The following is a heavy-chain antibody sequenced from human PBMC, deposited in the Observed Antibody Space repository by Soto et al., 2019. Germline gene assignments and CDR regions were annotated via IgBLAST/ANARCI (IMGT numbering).Heavy chain of an antibody. CDR1: GDTFTNYY. D-gene: IGHD6-19*01. V-gene: IGHV1-46*01. J-gene: IGHJ4*02. CDR3: ARLKVTSGLSY. Sequence: QVQLVQSGAELKDPGASVKVSCKASGDTFTNYYIHWVRQAPGQGLDWMGTIEPSGTTTFYAQNLQGRVTMTRDTSTGTLYMELSSLRSEDTAVYYCARLKVTSGLSYWGQGTLVTVSS. CDR2: IEPSGTTT.